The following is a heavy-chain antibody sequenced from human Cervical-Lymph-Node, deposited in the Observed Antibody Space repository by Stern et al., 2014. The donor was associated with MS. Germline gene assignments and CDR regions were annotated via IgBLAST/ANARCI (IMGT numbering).Heavy chain of an antibody. Sequence: VQLFESGAEVKKPGSSVKVSCKASGGTFSRYAISWVRQAPGQGLEWMGGIIPIFGTANDEQKFQGRVTITADESTSTAYMELSSLRSEDTAVYYCARGGEVAGWTDFDYWGQGTLVTVST. V-gene: IGHV1-69*01. D-gene: IGHD6-19*01. J-gene: IGHJ4*02. CDR3: ARGGEVAGWTDFDY. CDR1: GGTFSRYA. CDR2: IIPIFGTA.